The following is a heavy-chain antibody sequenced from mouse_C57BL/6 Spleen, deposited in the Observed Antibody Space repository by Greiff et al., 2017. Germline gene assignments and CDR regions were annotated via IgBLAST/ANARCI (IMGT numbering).Heavy chain of an antibody. CDR1: GYTFTSYW. D-gene: IGHD1-1*01. J-gene: IGHJ4*01. CDR2: IDPSDSET. V-gene: IGHV1-52*01. Sequence: VQLQQPGAELVRPGSSVKLSCKASGYTFTSYWMHWVKQRPIQGLEWIGNIDPSDSETHYNQKFKDKATLTVDKSSSTAYMQLSSLTSEDSAVYYCARDLYYGSSYDYAMDYWGQGTSVTVSS. CDR3: ARDLYYGSSYDYAMDY.